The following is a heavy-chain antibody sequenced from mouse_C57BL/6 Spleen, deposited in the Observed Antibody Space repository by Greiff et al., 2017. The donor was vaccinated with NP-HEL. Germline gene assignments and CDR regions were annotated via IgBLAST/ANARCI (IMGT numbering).Heavy chain of an antibody. V-gene: IGHV5-17*01. CDR2: ISSGSSTI. J-gene: IGHJ4*01. D-gene: IGHD1-1*01. CDR1: GFTFSDYG. Sequence: EVMLVESGGGLVKPGGSLKLSCAASGFTFSDYGMHWVRQAPETGLEWVAYISSGSSTIYYADTVKGRFIISRDNAKITLFLQRTSLWSEDTAIYYCAIYYYGSSLYAMDYWAQGTSVTVSS. CDR3: AIYYYGSSLYAMDY.